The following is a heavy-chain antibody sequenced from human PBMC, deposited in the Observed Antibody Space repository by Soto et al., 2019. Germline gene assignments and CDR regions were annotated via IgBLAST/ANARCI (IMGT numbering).Heavy chain of an antibody. V-gene: IGHV3-7*04. Sequence: GGSLRLSCAASGFTFSSHWMSGVRQAPGKGLEWVANIKPDGSEKWYVDSVKGRFTISRDNAKNSLYLQMNSLRVEDTAVYYCARGDYYDSSGPFSDAFDIWGQGTTVTVSS. D-gene: IGHD3-22*01. CDR1: GFTFSSHW. CDR3: ARGDYYDSSGPFSDAFDI. CDR2: IKPDGSEK. J-gene: IGHJ3*02.